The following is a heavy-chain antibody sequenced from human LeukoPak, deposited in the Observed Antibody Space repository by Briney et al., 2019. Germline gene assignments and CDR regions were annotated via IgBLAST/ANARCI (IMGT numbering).Heavy chain of an antibody. CDR1: GFTFSSYS. D-gene: IGHD6-13*01. J-gene: IGHJ6*02. CDR3: ARDGLAAADYYYYGMDV. V-gene: IGHV3-7*01. Sequence: GGSLRLSCAASGFTFSSYSMNWVRQAPGKGLEWVANIKQDGSEKYYVDSVKGRFTISRDNAKNSLYLQMNSLRAEDTAVYYCARDGLAAADYYYYGMDVWGQGTTVTVSS. CDR2: IKQDGSEK.